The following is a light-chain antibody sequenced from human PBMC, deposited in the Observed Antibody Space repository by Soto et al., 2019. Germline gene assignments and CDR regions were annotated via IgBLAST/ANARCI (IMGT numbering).Light chain of an antibody. J-gene: IGKJ2*01. CDR3: QQYYNTPATYT. Sequence: DIVMTQSPDSLAVSLGERATINCRSSQSVLYSSNNKNYLAWYQQKPGQPPKLLIYWASTRESGVPDRFSGSGSGTDFTLTISSLQAEDVAVYYCQQYYNTPATYTFGQGTKLEIK. CDR1: QSVLYSSNNKNY. CDR2: WAS. V-gene: IGKV4-1*01.